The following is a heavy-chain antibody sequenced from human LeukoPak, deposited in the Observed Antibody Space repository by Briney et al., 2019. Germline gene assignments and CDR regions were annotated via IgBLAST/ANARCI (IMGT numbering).Heavy chain of an antibody. V-gene: IGHV1-2*02. CDR2: TNPKSGDT. Sequence: ASVKVSCKASGYSFIGYYLHWVRQAPGQGLEWMGWTNPKSGDTNYAQKFQGRVTMTRDTSINTAYMDLSSLRSDDTAVYYCARDFDDFWSGYNNYFDCWGQGTLVTVSS. CDR1: GYSFIGYY. D-gene: IGHD3-3*01. J-gene: IGHJ4*02. CDR3: ARDFDDFWSGYNNYFDC.